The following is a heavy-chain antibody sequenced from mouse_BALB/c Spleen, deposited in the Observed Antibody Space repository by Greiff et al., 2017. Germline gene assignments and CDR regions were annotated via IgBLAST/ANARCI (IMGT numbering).Heavy chain of an antibody. V-gene: IGHV5-15*02. CDR2: ISNLAYSI. CDR3: ARGFPRIAMDY. CDR1: GFTFSDYG. Sequence: EVQLVESGGGLVQPGGSRKLSCAASGFTFSDYGMAWVRQAPGKGPEWVAFISNLAYSIYYADTVTGRFTISRENAKNTLYLEMSSLRSEDTATYYCARGFPRIAMDYWGQGTSVTVSS. J-gene: IGHJ4*01.